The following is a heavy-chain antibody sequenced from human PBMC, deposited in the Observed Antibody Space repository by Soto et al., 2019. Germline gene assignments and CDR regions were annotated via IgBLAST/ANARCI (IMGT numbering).Heavy chain of an antibody. Sequence: QVQLVESGGGVVQPGRSLRLSCAASGFTFSTYAMNWVRQPPGKGLEWVAVISSDGGNKYYPDSVKGRFTISRDNSKNTLYLQMNSLRAEDTAVYYCARGVYYDSDGLRGVAFDLWGQGTLVTVSS. D-gene: IGHD3-22*01. J-gene: IGHJ3*01. V-gene: IGHV3-30-3*01. CDR1: GFTFSTYA. CDR3: ARGVYYDSDGLRGVAFDL. CDR2: ISSDGGNK.